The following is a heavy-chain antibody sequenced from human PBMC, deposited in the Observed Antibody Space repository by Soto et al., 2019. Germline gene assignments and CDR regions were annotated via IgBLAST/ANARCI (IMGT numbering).Heavy chain of an antibody. CDR3: AALWFGELAFNY. D-gene: IGHD3-10*01. V-gene: IGHV4-38-2*02. J-gene: IGHJ4*01. CDR1: VYSISSGYY. CDR2: VYHNGIM. Sequence: SETLSLTCSFSVYSISSGYYWGWFRQAPGKGLEWLGSVYHNGIMFHNPSFQSRVTISVDTSKNQFSLNLRSVTAADTAVYYCAALWFGELAFNYWGNGILVTVS.